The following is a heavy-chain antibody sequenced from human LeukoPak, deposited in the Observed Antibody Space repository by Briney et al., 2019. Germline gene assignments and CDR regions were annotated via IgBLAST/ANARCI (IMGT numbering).Heavy chain of an antibody. CDR3: ARVSWAGPYCSSTSCPGGAFDI. CDR2: ISYDGSNK. V-gene: IGHV3-30-3*01. Sequence: PGRSLRLSCAASGFTFSSYAMHWVRQAPGKGLEWVAVISYDGSNKYYADPVKGRFTISRDNSKNTLYLQMNSLRAEDTAVYYCARVSWAGPYCSSTSCPGGAFDIWGQGTMVTVSS. D-gene: IGHD2-2*01. J-gene: IGHJ3*02. CDR1: GFTFSSYA.